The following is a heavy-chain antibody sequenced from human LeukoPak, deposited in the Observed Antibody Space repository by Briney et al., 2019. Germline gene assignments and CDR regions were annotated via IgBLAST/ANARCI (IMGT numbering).Heavy chain of an antibody. CDR3: ARDRPHNWFDP. V-gene: IGHV3-74*01. CDR2: IDNDGNSP. Sequence: PGGSLRLSCAASGFTFSRYWMHWVRQAPGKGLVRVSRIDNDGNSPTYADSVKGRFTISRDNAKNTLYLQMNNLRAEDTAIYYCARDRPHNWFDPWGQGTLVTVSS. CDR1: GFTFSRYW. J-gene: IGHJ5*02.